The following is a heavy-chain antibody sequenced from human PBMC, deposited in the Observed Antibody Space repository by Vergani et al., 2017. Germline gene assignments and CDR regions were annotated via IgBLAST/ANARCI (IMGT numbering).Heavy chain of an antibody. CDR2: INPNSGGP. CDR3: AREEHDYGLLYYYYGMDV. Sequence: QVQLVQSGAEVKKPGASVKVSCKASGYTFTGYYMHWVRQAPGQGLEWLGWINPNSGGPNYAQKFQGRVTMTRDTSTNTAYRELSRMRSDDTAVYYCAREEHDYGLLYYYYGMDVWGQGTTVTVSS. V-gene: IGHV1-2*02. CDR1: GYTFTGYY. J-gene: IGHJ6*02. D-gene: IGHD4-17*01.